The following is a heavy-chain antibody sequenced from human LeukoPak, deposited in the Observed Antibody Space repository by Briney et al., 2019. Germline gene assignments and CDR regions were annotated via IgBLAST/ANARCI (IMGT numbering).Heavy chain of an antibody. CDR2: IYYSGST. D-gene: IGHD3-10*01. CDR1: GYSISSGYY. J-gene: IGHJ4*02. CDR3: ARGGSYYYGSGSYSY. V-gene: IGHV4-38-2*02. Sequence: PSETLSLTCTVSGYSISSGYYWGWIRQPPGKGLEWIGYIYYSGSTNYNPSLKSRVTISVDTSKNQFSLKLSSVTAADTAVYYCARGGSYYYGSGSYSYWGQGTLVTVSS.